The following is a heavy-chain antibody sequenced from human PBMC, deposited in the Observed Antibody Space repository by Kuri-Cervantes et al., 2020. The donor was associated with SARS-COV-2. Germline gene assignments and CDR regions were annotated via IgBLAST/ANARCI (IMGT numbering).Heavy chain of an antibody. J-gene: IGHJ5*02. CDR1: GYTFSSYG. V-gene: IGHV1-46*01. CDR2: INPSGGST. D-gene: IGHD3-3*01. Sequence: ASVKVSCKASGYTFSSYGISWVRQAPGQGLEWMGIINPSGGSTSYAQKFQARVTMTRDTSTSTVYMELSSLRSEDTAVYYCARDKGGRNDFWSGYSGWYNWFDPWGQGTLVTVSS. CDR3: ARDKGGRNDFWSGYSGWYNWFDP.